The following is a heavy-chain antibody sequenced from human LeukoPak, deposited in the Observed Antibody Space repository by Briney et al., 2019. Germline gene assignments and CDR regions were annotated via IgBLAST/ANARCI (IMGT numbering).Heavy chain of an antibody. V-gene: IGHV3-7*01. CDR2: IKEDGSLK. J-gene: IGHJ6*03. CDR3: AELGITMIGGV. D-gene: IGHD3-10*02. CDR1: GFGFSNFW. Sequence: GGSLRLSCAASGFGFSNFWMSWVRQAPGKGPEWVANIKEDGSLKNYVDSVEGRFTVSRDNAKNTLYLQMNSLRAEDTAVYYCAELGITMIGGVWGKGTTVT.